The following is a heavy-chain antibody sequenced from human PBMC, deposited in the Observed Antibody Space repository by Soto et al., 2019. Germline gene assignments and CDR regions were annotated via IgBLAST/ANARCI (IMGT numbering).Heavy chain of an antibody. CDR3: AKDYVAGYFDY. J-gene: IGHJ4*02. CDR1: GFTFSSYG. Sequence: QVQLVESGGGVVQPGRSLRLSCAASGFTFSSYGMHWVRQAPGKGQEWVAVISYDGSNKYYADSVKGRFTISRDNSKNTLYLQMNSLRAEDTAVYYCAKDYVAGYFDYWGQGTLVTVSS. D-gene: IGHD6-19*01. CDR2: ISYDGSNK. V-gene: IGHV3-30*18.